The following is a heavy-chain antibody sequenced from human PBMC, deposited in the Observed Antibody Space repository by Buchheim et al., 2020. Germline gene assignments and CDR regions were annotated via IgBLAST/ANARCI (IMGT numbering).Heavy chain of an antibody. D-gene: IGHD4-17*01. CDR1: GFTFSSYS. CDR3: VSYFYGDHA. Sequence: EVKMVESGGGLVQPGGSLRLSCAASGFTFSSYSMNWVRQAPGKGPEWVSYITSSSSTIHYADSVKGRFTISRDNAKNSMYLQMNSLRVEDTAIYYCVSYFYGDHAWGQGTL. V-gene: IGHV3-48*04. CDR2: ITSSSSTI. J-gene: IGHJ5*02.